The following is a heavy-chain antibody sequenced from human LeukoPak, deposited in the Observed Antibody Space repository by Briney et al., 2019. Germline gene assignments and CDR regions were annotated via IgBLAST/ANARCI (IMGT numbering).Heavy chain of an antibody. V-gene: IGHV3-74*01. CDR1: GFSFSNNM. Sequence: GGSLRLSCEASGFSFSNNMMHWVRQAPGKGLVWVSRTKSDGITITYADSVKGRFTISRDNAKNTLYLQMNSLRAEDTAVYYCLRDLNWSLDQWGQGTLVTVSS. D-gene: IGHD1-20*01. CDR2: TKSDGITI. J-gene: IGHJ4*02. CDR3: LRDLNWSLDQ.